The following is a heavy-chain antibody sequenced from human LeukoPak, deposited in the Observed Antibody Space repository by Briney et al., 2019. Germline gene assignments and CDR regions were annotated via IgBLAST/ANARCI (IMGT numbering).Heavy chain of an antibody. D-gene: IGHD4-17*01. CDR2: IKQDGSEK. V-gene: IGHV3-7*01. CDR3: ATSHDYGDYADY. CDR1: GFTFSSYW. Sequence: GGSLRLSCAASGFTFSSYWMSWVRQAPGKGLEWVANIKQDGSEKYYVDSVKGRFTISRDNAKNSLYLQMNSLRAEDTVVYYCATSHDYGDYADYWGQGTLVTVSS. J-gene: IGHJ4*02.